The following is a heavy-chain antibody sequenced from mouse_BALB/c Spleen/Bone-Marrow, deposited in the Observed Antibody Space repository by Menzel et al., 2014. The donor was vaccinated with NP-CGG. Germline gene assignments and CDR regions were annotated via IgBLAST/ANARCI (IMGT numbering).Heavy chain of an antibody. V-gene: IGHV1S29*02. CDR3: ARLVAY. CDR2: IYPYNGGT. Sequence: VQLQLSGPQLVKPAPSSKISCKASGYTFTDYNMHWVKQSHGKSLEWIGYIYPYNGGTGYNQKFKSKATLTVDNSSSTAYMELRSLTSEDSAVYYCARLVAYWGQETLVTVSA. CDR1: GYTFTDYN. J-gene: IGHJ3*01.